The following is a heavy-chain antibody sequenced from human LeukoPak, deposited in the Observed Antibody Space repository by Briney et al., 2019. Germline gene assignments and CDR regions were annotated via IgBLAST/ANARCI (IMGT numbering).Heavy chain of an antibody. CDR3: AKDVSGCENYYYYGMDV. D-gene: IGHD5-12*01. V-gene: IGHV3-30*18. CDR2: ISYDGSNK. J-gene: IGHJ6*04. Sequence: GGSLRLSCAASGLTFSSYGMHWARQATGKGLEWVADISYDGSNKYYADSVKGRFTISRDNSKNTLYLQMNSLRAEDTAVYYCAKDVSGCENYYYYGMDVWGKGTTVTVSS. CDR1: GLTFSSYG.